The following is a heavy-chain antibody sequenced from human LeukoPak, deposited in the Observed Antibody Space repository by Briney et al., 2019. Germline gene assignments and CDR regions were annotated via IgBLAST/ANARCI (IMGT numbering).Heavy chain of an antibody. V-gene: IGHV1-2*02. CDR1: GGSFSNYA. CDR3: ARAKYNWNDVGYFDY. J-gene: IGHJ4*02. Sequence: ASVKVSCKTSGGSFSNYAIVWVRQAPGQGLEWMGWINPNSGGTNYAQKFQGRVTMTRDTSISTAYMELSRLRSDDTAVYYCARAKYNWNDVGYFDYWGQGTLVTVSS. CDR2: INPNSGGT. D-gene: IGHD1-20*01.